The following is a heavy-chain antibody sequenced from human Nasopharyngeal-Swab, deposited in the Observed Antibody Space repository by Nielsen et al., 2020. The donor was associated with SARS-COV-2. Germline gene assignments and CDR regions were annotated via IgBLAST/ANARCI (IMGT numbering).Heavy chain of an antibody. CDR2: ISSSGSTI. D-gene: IGHD5-12*01. V-gene: IGHV3-11*04. J-gene: IGHJ6*02. CDR3: ASPSGGIRVATINYYYYGMDV. Sequence: GESLKISCAASGFTFSDYYMSWIRQAPGKRLEWVSYISSSGSTIYYADSVKGRFTISRDNAKNSLYLQMNSLRAEDTAVYYCASPSGGIRVATINYYYYGMDVWGQGTTVTVSS. CDR1: GFTFSDYY.